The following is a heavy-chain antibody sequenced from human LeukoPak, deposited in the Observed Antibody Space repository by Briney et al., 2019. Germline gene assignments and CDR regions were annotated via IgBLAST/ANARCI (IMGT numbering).Heavy chain of an antibody. CDR1: GGSISSYY. J-gene: IGHJ6*02. D-gene: IGHD3-10*01. CDR3: ARDHSYYFGSQTSTLDV. Sequence: SETLSLTCTVSGGSISSYYRSWIRQPPGEGLEWIGYIYYTGSVDYNASLKSRLTISLDTSKNRFSLKLNSVTAADTAVYYCARDHSYYFGSQTSTLDVWGQGTAVTVSS. V-gene: IGHV4-59*12. CDR2: IYYTGSV.